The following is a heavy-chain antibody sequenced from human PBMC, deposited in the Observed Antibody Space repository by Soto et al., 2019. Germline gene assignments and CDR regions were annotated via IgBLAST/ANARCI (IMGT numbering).Heavy chain of an antibody. J-gene: IGHJ4*02. CDR1: GFTFSSYW. D-gene: IGHD3-16*02. Sequence: GGSLRLSCAASGFTFSSYWMSWVRQAPGKGLEWVANIKQDGSEKYYVDSVKGRFTISRDNAKNSLYLQMNSLRAEDMAVYYCARGGLRLGELSYLIDYWGQGTLVTVSS. V-gene: IGHV3-7*01. CDR3: ARGGLRLGELSYLIDY. CDR2: IKQDGSEK.